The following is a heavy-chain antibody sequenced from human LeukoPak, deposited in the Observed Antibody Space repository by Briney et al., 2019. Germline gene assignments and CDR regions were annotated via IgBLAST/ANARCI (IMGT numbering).Heavy chain of an antibody. Sequence: SVKVSCKASGGTFSSYAISWVRQAPGQGLEWMGGIIPIFGTANYAQKFQGRVTITADESTSTAYMELSSLRSEDTAVYYCASSTPPLRFLEWLSPGDYYYYVDVWGKGTTVTVSS. CDR2: IIPIFGTA. CDR1: GGTFSSYA. D-gene: IGHD3-3*01. CDR3: ASSTPPLRFLEWLSPGDYYYYVDV. J-gene: IGHJ6*03. V-gene: IGHV1-69*13.